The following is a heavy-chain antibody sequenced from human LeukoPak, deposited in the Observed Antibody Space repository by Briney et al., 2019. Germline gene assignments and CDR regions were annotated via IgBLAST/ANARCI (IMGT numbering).Heavy chain of an antibody. Sequence: GGSLRLSCAASGFTFSSYAMNWVRQTPGKGLDWVSGISASGGSTYYADSVRGRFTISRDNSKNTLYLQMNSLRAEDTAVYHCAKALTTTGTTIFDYWGQGTLVTVSS. CDR3: AKALTTTGTTIFDY. D-gene: IGHD1-1*01. J-gene: IGHJ4*02. CDR1: GFTFSSYA. CDR2: ISASGGST. V-gene: IGHV3-23*01.